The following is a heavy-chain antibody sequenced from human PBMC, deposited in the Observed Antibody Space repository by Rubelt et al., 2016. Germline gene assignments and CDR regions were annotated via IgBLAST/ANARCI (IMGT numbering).Heavy chain of an antibody. V-gene: IGHV4-31*03. D-gene: IGHD2/OR15-2a*01. CDR2: IYYSGST. CDR3: ARDSGSRIFDY. CDR1: GGSISGGGYY. Sequence: QLQLQESGPGLVKPSETLSLTCTVSGGSISGGGYYWSWIRQHPGKGLEWIGYIYYSGSTYYNPSLKSRVTISVGRSKNRFSLKLSSVTAADTAVYYCARDSGSRIFDYWGQGTLVTVSS. J-gene: IGHJ4*02.